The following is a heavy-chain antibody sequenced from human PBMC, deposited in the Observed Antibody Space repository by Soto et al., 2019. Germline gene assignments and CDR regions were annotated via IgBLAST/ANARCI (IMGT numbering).Heavy chain of an antibody. J-gene: IGHJ4*02. CDR3: ASSYGSGYRALDY. V-gene: IGHV1-69*02. D-gene: IGHD3-10*01. CDR2: INPILSMS. Sequence: QVQLVQSGAEVKKPGSSVRVSCKASVDTVTFYSINWVRQAPGLGLEWMGRINPILSMSNYAQRFQGRVTMTADKSTSTAYMELSSLRSEDTAMYYCASSYGSGYRALDYWGQGALVTVSS. CDR1: VDTVTFYS.